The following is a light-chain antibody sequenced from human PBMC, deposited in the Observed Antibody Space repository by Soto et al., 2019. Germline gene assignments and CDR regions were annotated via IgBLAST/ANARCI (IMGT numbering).Light chain of an antibody. J-gene: IGKJ5*01. Sequence: DIQMTQSPSSLSASVRERVTITCLASQDIGIYLNWYQQKPGKAPKLLIYDATNLEMGVPSRFSGSGSGTDFTFTISSLQPEDIATYYCQHYHNFPITFGQGTRLEIK. CDR1: QDIGIY. CDR2: DAT. CDR3: QHYHNFPIT. V-gene: IGKV1-33*01.